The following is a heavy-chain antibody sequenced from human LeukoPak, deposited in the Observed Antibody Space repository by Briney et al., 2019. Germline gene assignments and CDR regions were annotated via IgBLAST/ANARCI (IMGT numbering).Heavy chain of an antibody. V-gene: IGHV4-59*08. Sequence: SETLSLTCTVSGGSITNYYWSWIRQPLGKGLEWIGYIYYSGSTNYNPSLKSRVTISVDTSKNQFSLSLSSVTAADTAVYYCARQRYSGSYYFDYWGQGTLDTVSS. J-gene: IGHJ4*02. CDR2: IYYSGST. CDR3: ARQRYSGSYYFDY. CDR1: GGSITNYY. D-gene: IGHD1-26*01.